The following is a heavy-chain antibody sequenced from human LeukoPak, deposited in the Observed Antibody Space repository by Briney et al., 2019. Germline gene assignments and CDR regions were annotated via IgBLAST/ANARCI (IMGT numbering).Heavy chain of an antibody. CDR3: ARGTHIAARRGPLFDY. J-gene: IGHJ4*02. Sequence: PSETLSLTCTVSGGSISSSSYYWGWIRQPPGKGLEWIGEINHSGSTNYNPSLKSRVTISVDTSKNQFSLKLSSVTAADTAVYYCARGTHIAARRGPLFDYWGQGTLVTVSS. D-gene: IGHD6-6*01. V-gene: IGHV4-39*07. CDR2: INHSGST. CDR1: GGSISSSSYY.